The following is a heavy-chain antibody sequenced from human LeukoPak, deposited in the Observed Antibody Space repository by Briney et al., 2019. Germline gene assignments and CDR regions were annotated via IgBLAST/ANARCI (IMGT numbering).Heavy chain of an antibody. V-gene: IGHV3-23*01. J-gene: IGHJ4*02. D-gene: IGHD3-10*01. CDR2: ISGSGGST. CDR1: DFNFITYA. Sequence: GGSLRLSCAASDFNFITYAMSWVRQAPGKGLEWVSAISGSGGSTYYADSVKGRFTISRDNSKNTLYLQMNSLRAEDTAVYYCAPMELLFDYWGQGTLVTVSS. CDR3: APMELLFDY.